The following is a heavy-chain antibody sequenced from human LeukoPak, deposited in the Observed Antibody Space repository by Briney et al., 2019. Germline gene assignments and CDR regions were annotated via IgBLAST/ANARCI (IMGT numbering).Heavy chain of an antibody. CDR1: GGSISSYY. Sequence: SETLSLTCTVSGGSISSYYWSWIRQPPGKGLKWIGYIYYSGSTNYNPSLKSRVTISVDTSKNQFPLKLSSVTAADMAVYYCARHKEWELFFDYWGQGTLVTVSS. V-gene: IGHV4-59*08. J-gene: IGHJ4*02. CDR2: IYYSGST. D-gene: IGHD1-26*01. CDR3: ARHKEWELFFDY.